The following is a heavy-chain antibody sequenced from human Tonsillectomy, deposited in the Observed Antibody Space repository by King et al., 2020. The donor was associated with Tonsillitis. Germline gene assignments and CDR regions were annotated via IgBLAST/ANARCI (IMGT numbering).Heavy chain of an antibody. CDR2: ISVNNGNT. Sequence: VQLVESGAEVKKPGASVKVSCKTSGYTFTSYGIGWVRQAPGQGLEWMGWISVNNGNTNYAQKFQGRVTMTTDTSTSTAYMELRSLRSDDTAMYYCARHAWFGELFLHFDYWGQGTLVTVSS. D-gene: IGHD3-10*01. J-gene: IGHJ4*02. V-gene: IGHV1-18*01. CDR1: GYTFTSYG. CDR3: ARHAWFGELFLHFDY.